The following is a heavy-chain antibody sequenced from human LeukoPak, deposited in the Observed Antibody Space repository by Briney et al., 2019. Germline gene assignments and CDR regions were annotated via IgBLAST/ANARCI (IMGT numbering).Heavy chain of an antibody. D-gene: IGHD1-1*01. CDR2: ISGSGGST. V-gene: IGHV3-23*01. J-gene: IGHJ4*02. CDR1: GFTFSSFA. Sequence: GSLRLSCAASGFTFSSFAMSWVRQAPGKGLEWVSAISGSGGSTYYADSVKGRFTISRENSKNTLSLQMNSLRAEDTAIYYCAKASNTWNYFDYWGQGTLVTVSS. CDR3: AKASNTWNYFDY.